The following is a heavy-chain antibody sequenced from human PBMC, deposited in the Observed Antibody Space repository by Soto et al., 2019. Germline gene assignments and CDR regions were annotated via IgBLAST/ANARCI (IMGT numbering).Heavy chain of an antibody. CDR1: GFTFSSYA. CDR3: ANEGSDARTREKRGLADY. V-gene: IGHV3-23*01. Sequence: GGSLRLSCAASGFTFSSYAMAWVRQAPGRGLEWVSTIRASGTSTYYADSVEGRFSISRDNSKNTLYLQMNSLRAEDTAVYYCANEGSDARTREKRGLADYWGQGA. CDR2: IRASGTST. J-gene: IGHJ4*02.